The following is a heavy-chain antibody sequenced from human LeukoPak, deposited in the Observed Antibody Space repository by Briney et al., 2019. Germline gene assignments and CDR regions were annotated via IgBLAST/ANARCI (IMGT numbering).Heavy chain of an antibody. J-gene: IGHJ6*04. CDR3: ASATSLVYYGMDV. D-gene: IGHD6-13*01. CDR1: GYSISSGYY. V-gene: IGHV4-38-2*01. CDR2: IYHSGST. Sequence: SETLSLTCAVSGYSISSGYYWGWIRQPPGKGLEWIGSIYHSGSTYYNPSLKSRVTISVDTSKNQFSLELSSVTAADTAVYYCASATSLVYYGMDVWGKGTTLTVSS.